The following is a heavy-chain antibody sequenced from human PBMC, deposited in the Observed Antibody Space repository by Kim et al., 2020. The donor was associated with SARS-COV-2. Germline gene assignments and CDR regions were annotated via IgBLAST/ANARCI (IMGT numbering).Heavy chain of an antibody. V-gene: IGHV4-59*13. CDR1: GGPINNSC. D-gene: IGHD4-17*01. Sequence: SETLSLTCTVSGGPINNSCWNWIRQPPGKGLEWIGCICYTGNTNYTPSLQSRVAISLDTSKAQFSLKVGSVTAADTADYFCARQGYSDWTKYYYGMDVWGQGTTVTVSS. CDR2: ICYTGNT. CDR3: ARQGYSDWTKYYYGMDV. J-gene: IGHJ6*02.